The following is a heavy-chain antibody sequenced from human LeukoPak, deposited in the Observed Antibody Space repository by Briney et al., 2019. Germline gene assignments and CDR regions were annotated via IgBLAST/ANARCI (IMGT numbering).Heavy chain of an antibody. CDR2: INHSGST. J-gene: IGHJ5*02. Sequence: SETLSLTCAVYGGSFSGYYWNWIRQPPGKGLEWIGEINHSGSTNYNPSLKSRVTISVDTSKNQFSLKLSSVTAADTTVYYCSRVGYCSGGSCYENWFDPWGQGTLVTVSS. V-gene: IGHV4-34*01. D-gene: IGHD2-15*01. CDR3: SRVGYCSGGSCYENWFDP. CDR1: GGSFSGYY.